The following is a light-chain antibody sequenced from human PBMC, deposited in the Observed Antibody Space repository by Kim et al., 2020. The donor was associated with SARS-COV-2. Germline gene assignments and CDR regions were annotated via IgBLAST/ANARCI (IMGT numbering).Light chain of an antibody. CDR2: DVS. V-gene: IGLV2-14*03. Sequence: QSALTQPASASGSPGQSITISCTGTGSDVGGYNYVSWYQHRPGKAPQLIIYDVSEQPSGVSDRFSGSKSGDTASLTVSGLQAEDEADYHCSSYTSSDTWVFGGGTQLTVL. CDR3: SSYTSSDTWV. CDR1: GSDVGGYNY. J-gene: IGLJ3*02.